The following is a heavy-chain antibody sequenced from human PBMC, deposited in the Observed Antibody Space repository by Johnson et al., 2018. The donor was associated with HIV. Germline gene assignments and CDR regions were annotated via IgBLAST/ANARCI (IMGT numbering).Heavy chain of an antibody. Sequence: QMLLVESGGGLVKPGGSLRLSCAASGFTFSSYGMHWVRQAPGKGLEWVAFIRYDGSNKYYADSVKGRFTISRDNSKNTLYLQMNRLRAEDTAVYYCARVGTTVAFVIWGQGTRVTVSA. J-gene: IGHJ3*02. CDR3: ARVGTTVAFVI. CDR1: GFTFSSYG. V-gene: IGHV3-30*02. CDR2: IRYDGSNK. D-gene: IGHD4-17*01.